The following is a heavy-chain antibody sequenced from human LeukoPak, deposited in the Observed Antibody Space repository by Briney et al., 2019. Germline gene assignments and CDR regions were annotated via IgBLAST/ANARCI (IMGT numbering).Heavy chain of an antibody. CDR2: INHSGST. V-gene: IGHV4-34*01. J-gene: IGHJ4*02. CDR1: GGSFSGYY. D-gene: IGHD3-9*01. Sequence: SETLSLTCAVYGGSFSGYYWSWIRQPPGKGLEWIGEINHSGSTNYNPSLKSRVTISVDTSKNQFSLKLSSVTAADTAVYYCARVGGILTGYYYFDYWGQGTLVTVSS. CDR3: ARVGGILTGYYYFDY.